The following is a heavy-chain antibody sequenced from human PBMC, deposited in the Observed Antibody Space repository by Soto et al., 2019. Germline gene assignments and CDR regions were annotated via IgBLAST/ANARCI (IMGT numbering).Heavy chain of an antibody. CDR2: ISGSGGST. Sequence: EVQLLESGGGLVQPGGSLRLSCAASGFTFSSYAMSWVRQAPGKGLEWVSAISGSGGSTYYADSVKGRFTISRDNSKNTLYLQMNSLRAEDTAVYYCAKDYAGDYDFWSGYYYVDYWGQGTLVTVSS. CDR1: GFTFSSYA. J-gene: IGHJ4*02. D-gene: IGHD3-3*01. V-gene: IGHV3-23*01. CDR3: AKDYAGDYDFWSGYYYVDY.